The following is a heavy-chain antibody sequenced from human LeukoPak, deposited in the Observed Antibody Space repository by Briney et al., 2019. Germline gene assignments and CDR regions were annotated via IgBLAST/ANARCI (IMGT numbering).Heavy chain of an antibody. Sequence: PSETLSLTCTVSGGSISTYYWSWIRQPPGKGLEWIGYIYYTGSTIYNPSLKSRVIISLDTSKNQFSLKLSSVTAADTAVYYCARDLGDDSSGYSYYFDCWGQGTLVTVSS. D-gene: IGHD3-22*01. CDR3: ARDLGDDSSGYSYYFDC. V-gene: IGHV4-59*12. J-gene: IGHJ4*02. CDR1: GGSISTYY. CDR2: IYYTGST.